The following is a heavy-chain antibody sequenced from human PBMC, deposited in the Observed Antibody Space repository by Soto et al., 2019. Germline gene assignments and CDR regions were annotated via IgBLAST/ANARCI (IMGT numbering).Heavy chain of an antibody. J-gene: IGHJ6*03. CDR2: IYYSGST. CDR3: ARLQAYCSSTSCYRTTELGYYYMDV. V-gene: IGHV4-59*08. CDR1: GGSISSYY. D-gene: IGHD2-2*01. Sequence: SETLSLTCTVSGGSISSYYWSWIRQPPGKGLEWIGYIYYSGSTNYNPSLKSRVTIPVDTSKNQFSLKLSSVTAADTAVYYCARLQAYCSSTSCYRTTELGYYYMDVWGKGTTVTVSS.